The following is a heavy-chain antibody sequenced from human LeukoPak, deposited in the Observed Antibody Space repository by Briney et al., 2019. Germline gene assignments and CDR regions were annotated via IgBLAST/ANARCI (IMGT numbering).Heavy chain of an antibody. V-gene: IGHV3-23*01. CDR3: AREFMVRGAGDWFDP. D-gene: IGHD3-10*01. CDR1: GFTFSSYA. J-gene: IGHJ5*02. CDR2: ISGSGGST. Sequence: GGSLRLSCAASGFTFSSYAMSWVRQAPGKGLEWLSAISGSGGSTYYADSVKGRFTISRDNSKNTLYLQMNSLRAEDTAVYYCAREFMVRGAGDWFDPWGQGTLVTVSS.